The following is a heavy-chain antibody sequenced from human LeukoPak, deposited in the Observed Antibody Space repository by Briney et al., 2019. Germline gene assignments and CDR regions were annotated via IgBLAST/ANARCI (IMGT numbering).Heavy chain of an antibody. V-gene: IGHV4-4*07. CDR3: AGFTKDSSSSSGYYFDY. CDR1: GVSVTSYY. CDR2: IYTSGST. Sequence: SVTLSLTCTVSGVSVTSYYWSWLRQPAGKGLEWIGRIYTSGSTSYNPSLRSRLTMSVDTSKNQFSLNLSSVTAADTAVYYCAGFTKDSSSSSGYYFDYWGQGTLVTVSS. D-gene: IGHD6-13*01. J-gene: IGHJ4*02.